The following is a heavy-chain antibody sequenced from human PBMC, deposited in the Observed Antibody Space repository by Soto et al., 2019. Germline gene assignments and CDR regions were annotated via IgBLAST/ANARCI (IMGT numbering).Heavy chain of an antibody. CDR3: AKMLVGPTYVFDY. D-gene: IGHD6-6*01. Sequence: GGSLRLSCAASGFTFTSYAMSWVRQAPGKGLEWVSAISGRADSTYYADSVKGRFTISRDNSKNTLYLQMNSLRAEDTAVYYCAKMLVGPTYVFDYCGQGTLVTVSS. CDR1: GFTFTSYA. CDR2: ISGRADST. J-gene: IGHJ4*02. V-gene: IGHV3-23*01.